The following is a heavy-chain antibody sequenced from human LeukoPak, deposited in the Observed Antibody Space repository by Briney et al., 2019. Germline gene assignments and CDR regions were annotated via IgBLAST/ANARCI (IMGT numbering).Heavy chain of an antibody. CDR2: VRNKVYGETA. Sequence: GGALRLSCTASGFTFCNYAMSWVRQAPGKGLEGVGFVRNKVYGETADYAASVKGRFTISRDDSKSIAYLQMNSLETEDTAMYYCCSPMWSGDCFSFDYWGQGALVTVSS. V-gene: IGHV3-49*04. CDR3: CSPMWSGDCFSFDY. D-gene: IGHD2-21*02. J-gene: IGHJ4*02. CDR1: GFTFCNYA.